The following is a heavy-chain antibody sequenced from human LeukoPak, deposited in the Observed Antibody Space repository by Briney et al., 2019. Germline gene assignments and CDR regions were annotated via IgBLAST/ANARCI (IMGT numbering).Heavy chain of an antibody. D-gene: IGHD2-21*01. CDR2: INSDGIIT. Sequence: GGSLRLSCAASGFTFSNYWMHWVRQAPGKGLVWVSRINSDGIITNYADSVQGRFTISRDNAKNTLYLQMNGLRAEDTAAYYCAREGGGALLDAFDIWGQGTKVTVSS. V-gene: IGHV3-74*01. CDR3: AREGGGALLDAFDI. J-gene: IGHJ3*02. CDR1: GFTFSNYW.